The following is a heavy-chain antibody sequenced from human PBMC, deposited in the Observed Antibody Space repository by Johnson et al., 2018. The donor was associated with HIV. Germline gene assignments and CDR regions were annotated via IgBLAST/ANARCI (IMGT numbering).Heavy chain of an antibody. V-gene: IGHV3-33*01. J-gene: IGHJ3*02. CDR2: IWSDGSNK. CDR1: GLSFSSYG. D-gene: IGHD1-1*01. Sequence: QVRLVESGGGVVQPGRSVRLSCAASGLSFSSYGMEWVRQAPGKGLEWVAVIWSDGSNKHYADSVKGRFTISRDNSKNTLYLQMNSLRAEDTAVYYCATSTASDALDIWGQGTMVTVSS. CDR3: ATSTASDALDI.